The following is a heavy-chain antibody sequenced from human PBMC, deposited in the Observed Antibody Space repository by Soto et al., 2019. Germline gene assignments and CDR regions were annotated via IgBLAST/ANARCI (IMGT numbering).Heavy chain of an antibody. J-gene: IGHJ6*02. Sequence: GGSLRLSCAASRFTFSSYGMHWVRQAPGKGLEWVAVIWYDGSNKYYADSVKGRLTISRDNSKNTLYLQMNSLRAEDTAVYYCARDPRYSSGWMLGYYYYGMDVWGQGTTVTVSS. CDR1: RFTFSSYG. CDR3: ARDPRYSSGWMLGYYYYGMDV. D-gene: IGHD6-19*01. CDR2: IWYDGSNK. V-gene: IGHV3-33*01.